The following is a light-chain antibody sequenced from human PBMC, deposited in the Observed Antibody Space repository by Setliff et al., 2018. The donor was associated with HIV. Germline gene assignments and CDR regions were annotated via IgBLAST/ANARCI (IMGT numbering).Light chain of an antibody. CDR1: SSDVGGSNY. CDR3: SSYTFSSTPYV. V-gene: IGLV2-14*01. Sequence: ALTQPASVSGSPGQSITISCTGTSSDVGGSNYVSWYQQHPGKAPKLMIYEVSNRPSWVSNRFSGSKSGNTASLTISGLQAEDEADYYCSSYTFSSTPYVFVTGTKV. J-gene: IGLJ1*01. CDR2: EVS.